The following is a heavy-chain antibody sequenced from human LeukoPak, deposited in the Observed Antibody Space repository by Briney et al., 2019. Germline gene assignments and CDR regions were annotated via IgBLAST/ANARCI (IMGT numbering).Heavy chain of an antibody. Sequence: SVKVSCKASGGTFSSYAISWVRQAPGQGLEWMGGIIPIFGTANYAQKFQGRVTITADESTSTAYMELSSLRSEDTAVYYCARYCSGGSCYFYGPDYWGQGTLVTVSS. CDR1: GGTFSSYA. D-gene: IGHD2-15*01. V-gene: IGHV1-69*13. CDR3: ARYCSGGSCYFYGPDY. CDR2: IIPIFGTA. J-gene: IGHJ4*02.